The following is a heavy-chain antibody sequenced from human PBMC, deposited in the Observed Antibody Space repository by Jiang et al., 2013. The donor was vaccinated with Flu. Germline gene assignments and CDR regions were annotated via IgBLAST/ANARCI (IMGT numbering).Heavy chain of an antibody. Sequence: GAEVKKPGASVKVSCKASGGTFSSYAISWVRQAPGQGLEWMGGIIPIFGTANYAQKFQGRVTITADESTSTAYMELSSLRSEDTAVYYCARRTYDFWSGYYQYYFDYWGQGTLVTVSS. D-gene: IGHD3-3*01. V-gene: IGHV1-69*13. CDR3: ARRTYDFWSGYYQYYFDY. J-gene: IGHJ4*02. CDR2: IIPIFGTA. CDR1: GGTFSSYA.